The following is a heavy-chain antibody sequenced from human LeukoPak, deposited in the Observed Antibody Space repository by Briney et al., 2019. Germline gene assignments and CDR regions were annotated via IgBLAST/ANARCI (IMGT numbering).Heavy chain of an antibody. CDR3: GRAATDIVATRGINYFDY. J-gene: IGHJ4*02. Sequence: GGSLRLSCAASGFAFSTYELNWVRQAPGKGLEWVSYISSSGSAIYYADSVKGRFTISRDNAKNSLYLQMNSLRAEDTAVYYCGRAATDIVATRGINYFDYWGQGTLVTVSS. V-gene: IGHV3-48*03. CDR2: ISSSGSAI. CDR1: GFAFSTYE. D-gene: IGHD5-12*01.